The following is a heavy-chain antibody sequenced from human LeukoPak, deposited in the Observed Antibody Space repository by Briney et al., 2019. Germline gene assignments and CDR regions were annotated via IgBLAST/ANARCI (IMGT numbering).Heavy chain of an antibody. J-gene: IGHJ4*01. V-gene: IGHV4-34*01. CDR3: AISTVDTVMVVRNY. CDR1: GGSFNNYY. Sequence: SETLSLTCAVYGGSFNNYYWGWIRQPPGKRLEWIGEINHSGTTNYNPSLKSRVTISVDTSKNQFSLKLSSATAADTAVYYCAISTVDTVMVVRNYWGHGTLVTVSS. D-gene: IGHD5-18*01. CDR2: INHSGTT.